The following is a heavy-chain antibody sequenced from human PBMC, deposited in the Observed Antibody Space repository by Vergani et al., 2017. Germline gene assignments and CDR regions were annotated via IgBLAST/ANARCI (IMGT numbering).Heavy chain of an antibody. Sequence: VQLVESGGGLVQPGGSLRLSCAASGFTFSSYGMHWVRQAPGKGLEWVAVISYDGSNKYYADSVKGRFTISRDNSKNTLYLQMNSLRAEDTAVYYCAKEVDSLRRITIFGVVPNWFDPWGQGTLVTVSS. CDR1: GFTFSSYG. V-gene: IGHV3-30*18. CDR2: ISYDGSNK. J-gene: IGHJ5*02. CDR3: AKEVDSLRRITIFGVVPNWFDP. D-gene: IGHD3-3*01.